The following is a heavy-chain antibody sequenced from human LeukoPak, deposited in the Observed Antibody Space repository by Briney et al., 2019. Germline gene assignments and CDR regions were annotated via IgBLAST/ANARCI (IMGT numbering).Heavy chain of an antibody. Sequence: SETLSLTCTVSGGSISSSSYYWGWIRQPPGKGLEWIGSIYYSRSTYYNPSLKSRVTISVDTSKNQFSLKLSSVTAADTAVYYCARQEDYYDSSGYSPSLKYWGQGTLVTVSS. V-gene: IGHV4-39*01. J-gene: IGHJ4*02. CDR3: ARQEDYYDSSGYSPSLKY. CDR1: GGSISSSSYY. D-gene: IGHD3-22*01. CDR2: IYYSRST.